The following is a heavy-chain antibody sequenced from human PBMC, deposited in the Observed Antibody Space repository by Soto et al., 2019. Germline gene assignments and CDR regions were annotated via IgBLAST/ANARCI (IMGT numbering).Heavy chain of an antibody. CDR2: IYYSGST. V-gene: IGHV4-39*01. J-gene: IGHJ4*02. CDR1: GGSIGIGRCY. D-gene: IGHD3-3*01. CDR3: ARSHNDFWSGYYTGNIDY. Sequence: TLRPAFPVAGGSIGIGRCYWGWMRQHPEWGLEWIGSIYYSGSTYYNPSLKSRVTISVGTSKNQFSLKLSSVTAADTAVYYCARSHNDFWSGYYTGNIDYWGQGTRVTASA.